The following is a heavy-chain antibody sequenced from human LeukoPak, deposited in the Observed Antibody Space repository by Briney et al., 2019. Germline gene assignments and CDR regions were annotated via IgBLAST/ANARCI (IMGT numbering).Heavy chain of an antibody. CDR1: GGSISSYY. CDR3: AKSGDFYFGMDI. Sequence: PSETLSLTCSVSGGSISSYYWNWIRQPAGKGLEWIGRVFNTGTTSYNPSLKSRVTMSLDTSKSQFSLSLSSVTAADTAIYWCAKSGDFYFGMDIWGQGTTVTVSS. CDR2: VFNTGTT. J-gene: IGHJ6*02. D-gene: IGHD2-15*01. V-gene: IGHV4-4*07.